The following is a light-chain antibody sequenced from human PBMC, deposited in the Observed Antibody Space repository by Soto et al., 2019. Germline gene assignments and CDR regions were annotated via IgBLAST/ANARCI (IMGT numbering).Light chain of an antibody. CDR1: QSVGSNY. CDR3: QQYATTPFT. CDR2: GAS. Sequence: EIVLTQSPGTLSLSLGERATVSCRASQSVGSNYLAWYQRKPGQAPRLLIYGASSRATGIPDRFSGSESGTDFTLTISRLEPEDFSVYYCQQYATTPFTFGPGTKVDIK. J-gene: IGKJ3*01. V-gene: IGKV3-20*01.